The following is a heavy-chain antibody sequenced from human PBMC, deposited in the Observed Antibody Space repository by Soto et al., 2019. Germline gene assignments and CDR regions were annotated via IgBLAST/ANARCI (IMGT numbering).Heavy chain of an antibody. CDR3: ARGGDVNYCHGMDV. V-gene: IGHV1-18*01. J-gene: IGHJ6*02. CDR2: ISAYNGKT. D-gene: IGHD5-12*01. CDR1: GYTFTSYG. Sequence: QVQLVQSGGEVKKPGASVKLSCTASGYTFTSYGISWVRQAPGQGLEWMGWISAYNGKTNYAQNVQGRVTMTTDTSTRTAYMDLRSLRSDDTDVYYCARGGDVNYCHGMDVWGQGTTVTVSS.